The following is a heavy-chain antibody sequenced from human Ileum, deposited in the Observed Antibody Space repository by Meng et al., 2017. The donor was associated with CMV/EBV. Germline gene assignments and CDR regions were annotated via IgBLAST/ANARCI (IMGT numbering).Heavy chain of an antibody. J-gene: IGHJ6*02. V-gene: IGHV3-21*01. CDR3: ARIAGTSHHQGMDV. CDR2: VSTGSTYI. D-gene: IGHD1-14*01. Sequence: GGSLRLSCVGSGFTFSSYGMNWVRQAPGKGLEWVSSVSTGSTYIDYADSVKGRFTISRDNVINSLYLQLNSLRGEDTAVYFCARIAGTSHHQGMDVWGQGTTVTVSS. CDR1: GFTFSSYG.